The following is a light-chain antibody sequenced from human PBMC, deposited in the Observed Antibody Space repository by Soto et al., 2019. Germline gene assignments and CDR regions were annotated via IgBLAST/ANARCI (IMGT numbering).Light chain of an antibody. J-gene: IGLJ1*01. V-gene: IGLV1-44*01. CDR3: QTSDSGLFGLI. CDR2: RNN. CDR1: SSNIGSNT. Sequence: QAVVTQPPSASGTPGQRVTISCSGSSSNIGSNTVIWHQQLPGTAPKLLIYRNNQRPSGVPDRFSGSKSGTSASLAISGLQSEDEADYYCQTSDSGLFGLIFGTGTKLTVL.